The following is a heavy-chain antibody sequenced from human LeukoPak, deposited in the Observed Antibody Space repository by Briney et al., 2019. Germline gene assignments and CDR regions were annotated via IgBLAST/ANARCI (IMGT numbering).Heavy chain of an antibody. CDR2: INSDGSST. CDR3: ARETRYYYYGMDV. Sequence: PGGSLRLSCAASGFTFSSYWMHWVRQAPGKGLVWVSRINSDGSSTSYADSVKGRFTISRDNAKNTLYLQVNSLRAEDTAVYYCARETRYYYYGMDVWGQGTTVTVSS. CDR1: GFTFSSYW. J-gene: IGHJ6*02. V-gene: IGHV3-74*01. D-gene: IGHD6-6*01.